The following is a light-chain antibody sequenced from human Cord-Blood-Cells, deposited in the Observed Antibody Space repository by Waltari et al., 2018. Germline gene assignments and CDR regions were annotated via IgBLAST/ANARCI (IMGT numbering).Light chain of an antibody. J-gene: IGLJ2*01. CDR2: EVS. V-gene: IGLV2-8*01. CDR1: SSDVGGYNY. Sequence: QSALTQPPSASGSPGQSVTLSCTGTSSDVGGYNYVSWYQQHPGKAPNLLIYEVSKRPSGVPGRFSGSKSCNTASLTVSGLQAEDEADYYCSSYAGSNNFVVFGGGTKLTVL. CDR3: SSYAGSNNFVV.